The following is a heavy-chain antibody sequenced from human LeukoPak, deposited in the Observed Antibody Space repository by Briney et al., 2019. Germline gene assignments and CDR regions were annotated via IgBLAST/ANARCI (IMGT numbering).Heavy chain of an antibody. CDR3: ARQVYSSGWPGAFDI. Sequence: SETLSLTCTVSGGSISNKNYYWDWIRQPPGKGLEWIGSIYYSGSTYYNPSLKSRITIYVDTSKSQLSLKLSSVTAADTAVYYCARQVYSSGWPGAFDIWGQGTMVTVSS. J-gene: IGHJ3*02. CDR1: GGSISNKNYY. V-gene: IGHV4-39*01. D-gene: IGHD6-19*01. CDR2: IYYSGST.